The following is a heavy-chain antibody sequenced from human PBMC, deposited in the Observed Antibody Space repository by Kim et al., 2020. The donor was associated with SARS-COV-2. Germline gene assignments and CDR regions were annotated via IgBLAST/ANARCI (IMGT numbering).Heavy chain of an antibody. CDR3: ARLAAGKNYYYYGMDV. Sequence: GASLKISCKGSGYSFTSYWIGWVRQMPGKGLEWMGIIYPGDSDTRYSPSFQGQVTISADKSISTAYLQWSSLKASDTAMYYCARLAAGKNYYYYGMDVWGQGTTVTVSS. CDR2: IYPGDSDT. V-gene: IGHV5-51*01. D-gene: IGHD6-19*01. CDR1: GYSFTSYW. J-gene: IGHJ6*02.